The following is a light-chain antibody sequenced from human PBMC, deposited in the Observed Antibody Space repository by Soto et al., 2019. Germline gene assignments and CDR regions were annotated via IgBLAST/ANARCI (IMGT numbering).Light chain of an antibody. CDR3: QQYGSSPWT. Sequence: EIVLTQSPGTLSLSPWEIATLSCRAGQSVSSNLAWYQQKPGQAPRLLIYDASNRPTDIPARFSGSGSGTDFTLTISRLEPEDFAVYYCQQYGSSPWTFGQGTKVDIK. V-gene: IGKV3-20*01. J-gene: IGKJ1*01. CDR1: QSVSSN. CDR2: DAS.